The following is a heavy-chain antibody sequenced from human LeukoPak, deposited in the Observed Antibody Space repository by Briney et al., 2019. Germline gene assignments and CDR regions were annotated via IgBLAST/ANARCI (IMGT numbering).Heavy chain of an antibody. CDR3: ARARPNRRDSLTYYFDY. CDR2: ISSSGSTI. J-gene: IGHJ4*02. D-gene: IGHD1-14*01. Sequence: GGSLRLSCAASGFTFSSYEMNWVRQAPGKGLEWVSYISSSGSTIYYADSVKGRFTISRDNAKNSLYLQMNSLRAEDTAVYYCARARPNRRDSLTYYFDYWGQGTLVTVSS. V-gene: IGHV3-48*03. CDR1: GFTFSSYE.